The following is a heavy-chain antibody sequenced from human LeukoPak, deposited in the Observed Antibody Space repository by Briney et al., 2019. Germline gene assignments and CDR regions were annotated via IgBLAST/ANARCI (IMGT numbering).Heavy chain of an antibody. V-gene: IGHV1-46*01. J-gene: IGHJ4*02. CDR3: ARDTDGYNYALGY. CDR2: INPSGGST. D-gene: IGHD5-24*01. Sequence: GASVKVSCKASGYTFTNYYMHWVRQAPGQGLEWMGIINPSGGSTSYAQKFQGRVTMTKDTSTSTLYMELSSLRSEDTAVNYCARDTDGYNYALGYWGQGTLVTVSS. CDR1: GYTFTNYY.